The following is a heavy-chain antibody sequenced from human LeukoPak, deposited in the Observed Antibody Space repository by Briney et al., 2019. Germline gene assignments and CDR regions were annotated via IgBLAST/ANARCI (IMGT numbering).Heavy chain of an antibody. V-gene: IGHV3-23*01. CDR1: GFTFTSFA. D-gene: IGHD3-22*01. Sequence: GGTLRLSCAASGFTFTSFAMSWVRQAPGKGLEWVSTISRSGVATYYANSVKGRFTISRDNSKNTVYVQMNSLRAENTAIYYCAKHSHDGSAPYYEVQLDYWGQGTLVTVSS. CDR3: AKHSHDGSAPYYEVQLDY. J-gene: IGHJ4*02. CDR2: ISRSGVAT.